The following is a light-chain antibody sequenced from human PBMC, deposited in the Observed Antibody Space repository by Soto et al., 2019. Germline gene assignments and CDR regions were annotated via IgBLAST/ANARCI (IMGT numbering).Light chain of an antibody. CDR3: QPYYGLPL. CDR1: QSVLYSSNNMNN. CDR2: WAS. J-gene: IGKJ3*01. V-gene: IGKV4-1*01. Sequence: DIVLTQSPDSLAVSLGERATINCKSSQSVLYSSNNMNNLAWYQQKPGQPPKLLIYWASTRESGVPDRFSGSGSGTDITLTISDLHLEDVAVYYCQPYYGLPLFGPGTKVDIK.